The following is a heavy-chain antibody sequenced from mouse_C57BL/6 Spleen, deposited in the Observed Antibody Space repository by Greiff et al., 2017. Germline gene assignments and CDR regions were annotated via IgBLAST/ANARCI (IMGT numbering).Heavy chain of an antibody. CDR1: GYTFTDYE. J-gene: IGHJ2*01. V-gene: IGHV1-15*01. CDR2: IDPETGGT. CDR3: TRCPITTVSRGGFDY. Sequence: QVQLQQSGAELVRPGASVTLSCKASGYTFTDYEMHWVKQTPVHGLEWIGAIDPETGGTAYNQKFKGKAILTADKSSSTAYMELRSLTSEDSAVYYCTRCPITTVSRGGFDYWGQGTTLTVSS. D-gene: IGHD1-1*01.